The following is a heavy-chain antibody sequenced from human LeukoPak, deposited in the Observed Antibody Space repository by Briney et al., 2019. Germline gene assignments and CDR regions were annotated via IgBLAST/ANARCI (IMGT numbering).Heavy chain of an antibody. V-gene: IGHV1-2*02. CDR3: ARVQAAVSSWYKLFDY. CDR2: INPNSGGT. J-gene: IGHJ4*02. Sequence: GASVKVSCKASGYTFTGYYMHWVRQAPGQGLEWMGWINPNSGGTNYAQKFQGRVTMTRDTSISTAYMELSRLRSDDTAVYYCARVQAAVSSWYKLFDYWGQGTLVTVSS. D-gene: IGHD6-13*01. CDR1: GYTFTGYY.